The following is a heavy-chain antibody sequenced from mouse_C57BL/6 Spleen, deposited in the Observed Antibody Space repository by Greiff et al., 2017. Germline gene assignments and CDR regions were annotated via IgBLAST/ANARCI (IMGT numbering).Heavy chain of an antibody. J-gene: IGHJ2*01. CDR3: TTLITTVLAPLFDY. D-gene: IGHD1-1*01. Sequence: VQLQQSGAELVRPGASVKLSCTASGFNIKDYYMHWVKQRPEQGLEWIGRIDPEDGDTEYAPKFQGKATMTADTSSNTAYLQLSSLTSEDTAVYYCTTLITTVLAPLFDYWGQGTTLTVSS. CDR1: GFNIKDYY. V-gene: IGHV14-1*01. CDR2: IDPEDGDT.